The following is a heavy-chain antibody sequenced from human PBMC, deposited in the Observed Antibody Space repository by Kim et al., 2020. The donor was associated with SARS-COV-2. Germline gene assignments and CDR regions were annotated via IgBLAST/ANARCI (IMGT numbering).Heavy chain of an antibody. CDR2: IYYSGAS. D-gene: IGHD3-10*01. J-gene: IGHJ4*02. Sequence: SETLSLTCTVSGVSIRSQDCYWGWIRQSPGKGLEWIASIYYSGASYFNSSLIDRITISMHTSENQVSLTLTSVTATDTATYYCARGYEELLRLDYWGQGIVVAVSS. CDR3: ARGYEELLRLDY. V-gene: IGHV4-39*07. CDR1: GVSIRSQDCY.